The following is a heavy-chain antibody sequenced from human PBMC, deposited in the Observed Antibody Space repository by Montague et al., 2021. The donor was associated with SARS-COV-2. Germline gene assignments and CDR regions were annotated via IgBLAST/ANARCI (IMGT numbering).Heavy chain of an antibody. Sequence: SFSASGFTFTDYSMNWVRQAPGRGLEWISYLHGFSPVIFYADSVKGRFTISRDNAKNSLFLQMNSLRDEDTAVYYCARDRDWAFDSWGQGTLVTVAS. D-gene: IGHD2-21*02. J-gene: IGHJ4*02. V-gene: IGHV3-48*02. CDR3: ARDRDWAFDS. CDR2: LHGFSPVI. CDR1: GFTFTDYS.